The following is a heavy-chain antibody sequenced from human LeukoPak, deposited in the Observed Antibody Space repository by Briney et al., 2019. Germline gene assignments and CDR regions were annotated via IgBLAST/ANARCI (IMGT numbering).Heavy chain of an antibody. Sequence: PGGSLRLSCAASGFTFSSYSMNWVRQAPGKGPEWVSSISSSSSYIYYADSVKGRFTISRDNAKNSLYLQMNSLRAEDTAVYYCAREGLVGATTRKYYFDYWGQGTLVTVSS. CDR1: GFTFSSYS. D-gene: IGHD1-26*01. CDR3: AREGLVGATTRKYYFDY. J-gene: IGHJ4*02. CDR2: ISSSSSYI. V-gene: IGHV3-21*01.